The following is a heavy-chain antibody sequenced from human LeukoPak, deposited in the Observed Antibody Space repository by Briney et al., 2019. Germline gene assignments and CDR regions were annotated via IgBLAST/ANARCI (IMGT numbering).Heavy chain of an antibody. V-gene: IGHV3-33*06. D-gene: IGHD6-13*01. CDR3: AKDLSSSWFEGLDN. CDR2: IWNDGSNK. CDR1: GFTLSTYG. J-gene: IGHJ4*02. Sequence: GGSLRLSCAASGFTLSTYGMYWVRQAPGKELEGVAVIWNDGSNKHYADSVKGRFPISRDNSKNTLDLQMNSLRAEDTAVYYCAKDLSSSWFEGLDNWGQGTLVTVSS.